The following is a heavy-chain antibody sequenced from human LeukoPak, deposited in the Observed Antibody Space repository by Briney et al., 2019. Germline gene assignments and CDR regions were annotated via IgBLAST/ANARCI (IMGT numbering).Heavy chain of an antibody. CDR1: GFTFSSYA. CDR3: AKDDTYYYDSSDYPLDY. D-gene: IGHD3-22*01. J-gene: IGHJ4*02. Sequence: GGSLRLSCAASGFTFSSYAMSWVRQAPGKGLEWVSAISGSGGSTYYADSVKGRFTISRDNSKNTLYLQMNSLRAEDTAVYYCAKDDTYYYDSSDYPLDYWGQGTLVTVSS. CDR2: ISGSGGST. V-gene: IGHV3-23*01.